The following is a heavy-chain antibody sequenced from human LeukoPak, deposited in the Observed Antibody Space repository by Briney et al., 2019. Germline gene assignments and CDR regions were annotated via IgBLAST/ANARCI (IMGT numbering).Heavy chain of an antibody. CDR1: AFTVSGNY. J-gene: IGHJ4*02. Sequence: AGSLRLSCAVSAFTVSGNYMSCVRQAPGKGLEWVSLIYSGGTTYYADSVKGRFTISRDNSKNTLYLQMNSLRAEDTAVYYCARRAGGYWQPEGYWGQGSLVTVCS. CDR2: IYSGGTT. D-gene: IGHD2-21*02. V-gene: IGHV3-53*01. CDR3: ARRAGGYWQPEGY.